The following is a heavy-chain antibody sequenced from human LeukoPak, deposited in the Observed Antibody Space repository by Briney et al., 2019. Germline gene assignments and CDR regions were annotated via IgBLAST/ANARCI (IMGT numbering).Heavy chain of an antibody. CDR3: ASSSGWYRC. CDR2: INHSGST. D-gene: IGHD6-19*01. CDR1: GGSFSGYY. Sequence: PSETLSLTCAVYGGSFSGYYRSWIRQPPGKGLEWIGEINHSGSTNYNPSLKSRVTISVDTSKNQFSLKLSSVTAADTAVYYCASSSGWYRCWGQGTLVTVSS. J-gene: IGHJ4*02. V-gene: IGHV4-34*01.